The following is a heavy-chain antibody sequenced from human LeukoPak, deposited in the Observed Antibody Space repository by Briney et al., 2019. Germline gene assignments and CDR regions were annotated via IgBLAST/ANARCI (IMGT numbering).Heavy chain of an antibody. J-gene: IGHJ6*03. CDR1: GGTFSSYA. V-gene: IGHV1-69*05. CDR2: IIPIFGTA. D-gene: IGHD6-19*01. Sequence: SVKVSCKASGGTFSSYAISWVRQAPGQGLEWMGGIIPIFGTANYAQKFQGRVTITTDESTSTAYMELSSLRSEDTAVYYCARGVIAVAGTWDYYYYMDVWGKGTTVTVSS. CDR3: ARGVIAVAGTWDYYYYMDV.